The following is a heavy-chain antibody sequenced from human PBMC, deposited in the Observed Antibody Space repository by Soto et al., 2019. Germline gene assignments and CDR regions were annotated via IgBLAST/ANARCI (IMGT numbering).Heavy chain of an antibody. D-gene: IGHD1-7*01. CDR2: LWYDGSNK. J-gene: IGHJ6*02. CDR1: GFTFSSYG. Sequence: QVQLVESGGGVVQPGRSLRLSCAASGFTFSSYGMHWVRQAPGKGLEWVAVLWYDGSNKYYADSVKGRFTISRDNSKNTLYLQMNSLRAEDTAVYYCARDTNSFRKGKTGYYYGMDVWGQGTTVTVSS. V-gene: IGHV3-33*01. CDR3: ARDTNSFRKGKTGYYYGMDV.